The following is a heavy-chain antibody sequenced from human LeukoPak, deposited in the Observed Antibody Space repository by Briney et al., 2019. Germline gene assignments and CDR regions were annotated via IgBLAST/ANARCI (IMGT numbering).Heavy chain of an antibody. Sequence: GGSLRLSCAASGFTFSSYWMSWVRQAPGKGLEWVANIKQDGSEKYYVDSVKGRFTISRDNAKNSLYLQMNSLRAEDTAVYYSAREIPLGNYYGSGSYYPYFDFWGQGTLVTVSS. CDR3: AREIPLGNYYGSGSYYPYFDF. J-gene: IGHJ4*02. CDR1: GFTFSSYW. D-gene: IGHD3-10*01. CDR2: IKQDGSEK. V-gene: IGHV3-7*03.